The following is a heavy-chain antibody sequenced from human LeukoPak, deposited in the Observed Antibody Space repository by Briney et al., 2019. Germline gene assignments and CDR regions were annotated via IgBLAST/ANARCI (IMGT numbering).Heavy chain of an antibody. CDR2: IYHSGST. CDR1: GGSISSYY. Sequence: PSETLSLTCTVSGGSISSYYWSWIRQPPGKGLEWIGYIYHSGSTNYNPSLKSRVTISVDTSKNQFSLKLSSVTAADTAVYYCARDLNGATGNYWGQGTLVTVSS. V-gene: IGHV4-59*01. J-gene: IGHJ4*02. D-gene: IGHD4-17*01. CDR3: ARDLNGATGNY.